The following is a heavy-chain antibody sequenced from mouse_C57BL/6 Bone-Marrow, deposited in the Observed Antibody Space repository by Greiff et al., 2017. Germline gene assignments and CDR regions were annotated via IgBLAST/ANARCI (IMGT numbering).Heavy chain of an antibody. J-gene: IGHJ4*01. CDR2: IYPGDGDT. D-gene: IGHD2-1*01. CDR3: ARHYGNYLAMDY. V-gene: IGHV1-80*01. Sequence: VQLQESGAELVKPGASVKISCKASGYAFSSYWMNWVKQRPGKGLEWIGQIYPGDGDTNYNGKFKGKATLTADKSSSTAYMQFSSLTSEDSAIYYCARHYGNYLAMDYWGQGTSVTVSS. CDR1: GYAFSSYW.